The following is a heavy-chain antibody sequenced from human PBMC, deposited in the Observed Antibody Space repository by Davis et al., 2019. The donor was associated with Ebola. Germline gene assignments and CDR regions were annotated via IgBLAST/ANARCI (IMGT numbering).Heavy chain of an antibody. CDR2: ISYDGGVK. CDR1: GFTFSRYG. CDR3: ARVAGTKYSTGWNDYFED. D-gene: IGHD6-19*01. V-gene: IGHV3-30*03. Sequence: GESLKISCAASGFTFSRYGFHWVRQAPGKGLEWVALISYDGGVKYYADSVKGRFTISRDNSKNTLYLQMNSLRAEDTAVYYCARVAGTKYSTGWNDYFEDWGQGTLVTVSS. J-gene: IGHJ4*02.